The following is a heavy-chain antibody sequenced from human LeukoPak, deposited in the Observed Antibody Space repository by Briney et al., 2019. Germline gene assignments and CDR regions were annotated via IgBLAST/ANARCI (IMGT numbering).Heavy chain of an antibody. D-gene: IGHD3-22*01. J-gene: IGHJ4*02. CDR2: ISSSSSYI. V-gene: IGHV3-21*01. Sequence: GGSLRLSCAASGFTFSSYSMNWVRQAPGKGLEWVSSISSSSSYIYYADSVKGRFTISRDNAKNSLYLQMNSLRAEDTAVYYCARDLGDSSGYYETFDYWGQGTLVTVSS. CDR1: GFTFSSYS. CDR3: ARDLGDSSGYYETFDY.